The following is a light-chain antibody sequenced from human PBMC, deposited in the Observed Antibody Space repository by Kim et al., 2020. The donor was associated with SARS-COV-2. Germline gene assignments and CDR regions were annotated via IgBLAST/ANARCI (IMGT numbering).Light chain of an antibody. CDR3: SSYTSDSTLDVV. J-gene: IGLJ2*01. CDR2: EVI. CDR1: SSDVGGYNY. V-gene: IGLV2-14*01. Sequence: QSALTQPASVSGSPGQSTTISCTGTSSDVGGYNYVSWYQQHPGKAPKLMIYEVINRPSGVSNRFSGSKSGNTASLTISGLQAEDEADYYCSSYTSDSTLDVVFGGGTQLTVL.